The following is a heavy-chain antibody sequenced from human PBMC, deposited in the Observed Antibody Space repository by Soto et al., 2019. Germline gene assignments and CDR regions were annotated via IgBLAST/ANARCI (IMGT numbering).Heavy chain of an antibody. J-gene: IGHJ4*02. V-gene: IGHV3-30-3*01. CDR1: GFTFSSYA. CDR2: ISYDGSNK. Sequence: GGSLRLSCAASGFTFSSYAMHWVRQAPGKGLEWVAVISYDGSNKYYADSVKGRFTISRDNSKNTLYLQMNSLRAEDTAVYYCARDQYSGSYEGLFDYWGQGTLVTVSS. D-gene: IGHD1-26*01. CDR3: ARDQYSGSYEGLFDY.